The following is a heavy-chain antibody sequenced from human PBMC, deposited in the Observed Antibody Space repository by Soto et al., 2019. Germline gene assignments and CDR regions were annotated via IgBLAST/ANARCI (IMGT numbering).Heavy chain of an antibody. J-gene: IGHJ6*02. CDR1: GFTFSSYS. CDR3: ARGIAAAGTLYYYGMDV. D-gene: IGHD6-13*01. Sequence: PGGSLRLSCAASGFTFSSYSMNWVRQAPGKGLEWVSSISSSSSYIYYADSVKGRFTISRDNAKNSLYLQMNSLRAEDTAVYYCARGIAAAGTLYYYGMDVWGQGTTVTVSS. CDR2: ISSSSSYI. V-gene: IGHV3-21*01.